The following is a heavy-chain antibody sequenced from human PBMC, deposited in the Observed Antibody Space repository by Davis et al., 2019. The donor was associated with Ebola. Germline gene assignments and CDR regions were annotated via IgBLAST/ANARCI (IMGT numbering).Heavy chain of an antibody. J-gene: IGHJ6*02. CDR2: IYYSGST. Sequence: MPSETLSLTCAVYGGSFSGYYWSWIRQPPGKGLEWIGSIYYSGSTYYNPSLKSRVTISVDTSKNQFSLKLSSVTTADTAVYYCASPGYCSSTSCYYYYGMDVWGQGTTVTVSS. CDR3: ASPGYCSSTSCYYYYGMDV. V-gene: IGHV4-34*01. CDR1: GGSFSGYY. D-gene: IGHD2-2*01.